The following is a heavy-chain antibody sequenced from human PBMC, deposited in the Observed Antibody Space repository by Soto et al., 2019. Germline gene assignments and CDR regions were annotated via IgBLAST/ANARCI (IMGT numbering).Heavy chain of an antibody. D-gene: IGHD3-3*01. CDR1: GYTLSSYA. Sequence: GASVKVSCKASGYTLSSYAMHWVRQAPGQRLEWMGSINGDSVNTKYSQDFQGRVSITSDTSASTAYMELSSLRSEDTAVYYCARDYDFWSGYHPVHYYYGMDVWGQGTTVTVSS. CDR2: INGDSVNT. CDR3: ARDYDFWSGYHPVHYYYGMDV. V-gene: IGHV1-3*01. J-gene: IGHJ6*02.